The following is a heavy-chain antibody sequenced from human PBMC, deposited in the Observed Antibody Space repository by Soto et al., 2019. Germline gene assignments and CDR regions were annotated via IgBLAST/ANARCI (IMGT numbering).Heavy chain of an antibody. CDR1: GFTFSSYE. V-gene: IGHV3-48*03. CDR3: ARDRYSSSGFDY. CDR2: ISSSGSTI. J-gene: IGHJ4*02. D-gene: IGHD6-6*01. Sequence: EVQLVESGGGLVQPGGSLRLSCAASGFTFSSYEMNWVRQAPGKGLEWVSYISSSGSTIYYADSVKGRFTISRDNAKNSLYLQMTSLRAEDTAVYYCARDRYSSSGFDYWGQGTLVTVSS.